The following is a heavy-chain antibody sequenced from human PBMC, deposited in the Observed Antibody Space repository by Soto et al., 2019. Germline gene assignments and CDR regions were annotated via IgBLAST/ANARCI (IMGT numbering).Heavy chain of an antibody. J-gene: IGHJ5*02. V-gene: IGHV3-23*01. CDR3: AKDPITVAGTNWFDP. CDR2: ISGSGGST. CDR1: GFTFSSYA. Sequence: GGSLRLSCAASGFTFSSYAMIWVRQAPGKGLEWVSAISGSGGSTYYADSVKGRFTISRDNSKNTLYLQMNSLRAEDTAVYYCAKDPITVAGTNWFDPWGQGTLVTVPS. D-gene: IGHD6-19*01.